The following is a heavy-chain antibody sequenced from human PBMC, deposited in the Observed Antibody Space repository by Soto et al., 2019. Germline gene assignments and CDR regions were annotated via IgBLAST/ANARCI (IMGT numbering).Heavy chain of an antibody. Sequence: QVQLQQWGAGLLKPSETLSLTCAVYGGSFSGYYWSWIRQPPGKGLEWIGEINHSGSTNYNPSLKSRVTISVYTSKNMFSLKLSSVTAADKAVYYCGRGGIAAAHGEGYYYYYMDVWGKGTTVTVSS. D-gene: IGHD6-13*01. J-gene: IGHJ6*03. CDR3: GRGGIAAAHGEGYYYYYMDV. V-gene: IGHV4-34*01. CDR2: INHSGST. CDR1: GGSFSGYY.